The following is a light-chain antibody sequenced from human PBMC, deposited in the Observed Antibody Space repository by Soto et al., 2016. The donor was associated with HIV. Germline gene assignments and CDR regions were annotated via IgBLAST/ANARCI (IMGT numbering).Light chain of an antibody. CDR1: QSVGNW. CDR2: KAS. CDR3: QQLNSYLFT. Sequence: DIQMTQSPSTLSASVGDRVTITCRASQSVGNWLAWYQQKAGKAPKLLIYKASNLEVGVPSRFSGSGSGTEFTLTISSLQPEDFATYYCQQLNSYLFTFGPGTKVDIK. V-gene: IGKV1-5*03. J-gene: IGKJ3*01.